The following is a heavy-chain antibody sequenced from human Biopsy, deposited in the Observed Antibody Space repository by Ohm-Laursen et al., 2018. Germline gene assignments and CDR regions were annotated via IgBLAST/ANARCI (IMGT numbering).Heavy chain of an antibody. CDR2: INHSGRT. Sequence: GTLSLTCVVYGESFNGCYWSWIRQTPGKGLEWIGEINHSGRTNYNPSLKSRVTISVDTSKNQFSLKVRSVTAADTAVYYCVRGVDYYDPYHYYALDVWGQGTTVTASS. V-gene: IGHV4-34*01. CDR1: GESFNGCY. D-gene: IGHD3-22*01. J-gene: IGHJ6*02. CDR3: VRGVDYYDPYHYYALDV.